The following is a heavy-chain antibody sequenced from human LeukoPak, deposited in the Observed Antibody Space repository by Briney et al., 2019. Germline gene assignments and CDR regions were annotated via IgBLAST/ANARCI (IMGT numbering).Heavy chain of an antibody. J-gene: IGHJ6*03. Sequence: GASVKVSCKASGYTFTSYYMHWVRQAPGQGLEWMGIINPSGGSTSYAQKFQGRVTMTRDMSTSTVYMELSSLRSEDTAVYYCARDFHPSGGDCLGCRDYYYYYMDVRGRGTTVTVSS. V-gene: IGHV1-46*01. D-gene: IGHD2-21*02. CDR2: INPSGGST. CDR3: ARDFHPSGGDCLGCRDYYYYYMDV. CDR1: GYTFTSYY.